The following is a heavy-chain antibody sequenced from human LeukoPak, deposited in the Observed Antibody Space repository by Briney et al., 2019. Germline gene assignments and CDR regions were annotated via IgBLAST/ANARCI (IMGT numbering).Heavy chain of an antibody. CDR2: IFYSGRT. J-gene: IGHJ3*02. CDR1: GGSISSYY. D-gene: IGHD4-17*01. V-gene: IGHV4-59*01. CDR3: ARDVGGSYGDYVPDAFDI. Sequence: SEALSLTCTVSGGSISSYYWSWIRQTPGKGLEWIGYIFYSGRTNNNPSLKSRVTITVDTSKNQFSLKLTSVTAADTAVYYCARDVGGSYGDYVPDAFDIWGQGTMVTVSS.